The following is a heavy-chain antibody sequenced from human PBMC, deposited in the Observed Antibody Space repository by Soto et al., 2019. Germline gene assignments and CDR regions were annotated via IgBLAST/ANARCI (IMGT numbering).Heavy chain of an antibody. Sequence: QITLKESGPTLVKPTQTLTLTCTFSGFSLTTTDVGVGWIRQPPGKALEWLALIYWNDNKRYSPSLNHRLAISRDTSKSQVVLRMTNMDPADTGTYYCGYRRFSEDGYNFGGQGTLVTVSS. CDR1: GFSLTTTDVG. CDR3: GYRRFSEDGYNF. J-gene: IGHJ4*02. D-gene: IGHD5-18*01. CDR2: IYWNDNK. V-gene: IGHV2-5*01.